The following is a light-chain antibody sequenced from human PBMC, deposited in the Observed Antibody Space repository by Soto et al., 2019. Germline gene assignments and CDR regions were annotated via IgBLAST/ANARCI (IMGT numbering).Light chain of an antibody. CDR1: SSDVGAYNY. V-gene: IGLV2-14*01. CDR3: SSYTVINTAV. J-gene: IGLJ3*02. CDR2: EVD. Sequence: QSALTQPASVSGSPGQSISISCIGSSSDVGAYNYVAWYQQQPGKAPKLLIYEVDNRPSGISHRFSGSKSGNTASLTISGLQTEDEADYYCSSYTVINTAVFGGGTKVTVL.